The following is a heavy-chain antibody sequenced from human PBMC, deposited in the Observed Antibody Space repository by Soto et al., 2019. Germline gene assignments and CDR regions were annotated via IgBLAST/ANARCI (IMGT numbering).Heavy chain of an antibody. CDR2: IKSKTDGGTT. J-gene: IGHJ5*02. Sequence: GGSLRLSCASSGFTFSSYNMIWVRQAPGKGLEWVGRIKSKTDGGTTDYAAPVKGRFTISRDDSKNTLYLQMNSLKTEDTAVYYCTSRLTLRYFDWLLFDNNWFDPWGQGTLVTVSS. D-gene: IGHD3-9*01. CDR3: TSRLTLRYFDWLLFDNNWFDP. CDR1: GFTFSSYN. V-gene: IGHV3-15*01.